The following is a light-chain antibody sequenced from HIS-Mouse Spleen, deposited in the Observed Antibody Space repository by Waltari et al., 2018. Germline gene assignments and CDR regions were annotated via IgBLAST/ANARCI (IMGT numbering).Light chain of an antibody. CDR1: SSDGGCYNL. CDR2: EGS. CDR3: CSYAGSSTYV. J-gene: IGLJ1*01. V-gene: IGLV2-23*01. Sequence: QSALTQPASVSGSPGQSIPISCTGTSSDGGCYNLVSWYQQHPGKAPKLMIYEGSKRPSGVSNRFSGSKSGNTASLTISGLQAEDEADHYCCSYAGSSTYVFGTGTKVTVL.